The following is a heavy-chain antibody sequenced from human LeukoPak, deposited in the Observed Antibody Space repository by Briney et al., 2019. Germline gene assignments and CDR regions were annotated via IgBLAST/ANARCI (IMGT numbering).Heavy chain of an antibody. V-gene: IGHV3-74*01. Sequence: GGSLRLSCAASGFTFSSYWMNWVRQAPGKGLVWVSRIASDGSSTTYADSVKGRFSISRDNAKNTLYLQMDSLRVEDTAVYYCARGQPHGNDYWGQGTLVTVSS. D-gene: IGHD4-23*01. CDR1: GFTFSSYW. CDR2: IASDGSST. CDR3: ARGQPHGNDY. J-gene: IGHJ4*02.